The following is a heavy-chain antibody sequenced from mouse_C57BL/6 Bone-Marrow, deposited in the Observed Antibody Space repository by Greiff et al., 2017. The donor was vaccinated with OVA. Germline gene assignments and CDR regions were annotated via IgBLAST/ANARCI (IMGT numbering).Heavy chain of an antibody. CDR1: GFTFSDYG. J-gene: IGHJ1*03. CDR3: ARRGGADWYFDV. CDR2: ISSGSSTI. Sequence: EVMLVESGGGLVKPGGSLKLSCAASGFTFSDYGMHWVRQAPEKGLEWVAYISSGSSTIYYADTVKGRFTISRDNAKNTLFLQMTSLRSEDTAMYYGARRGGADWYFDVWGTGTTVTVSS. V-gene: IGHV5-17*01.